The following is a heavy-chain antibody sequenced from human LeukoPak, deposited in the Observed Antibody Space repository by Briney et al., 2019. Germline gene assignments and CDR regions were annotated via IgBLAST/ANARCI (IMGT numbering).Heavy chain of an antibody. Sequence: GSLRLSCTASGFPLSSYSINWVRQAPGKGLEWISYISSSSSNIYYLDSVQGRLTVSRDNERNSLFLQIDSPRAEDTAVYYCVRVKGTYFDYWGQGSLVTVSS. V-gene: IGHV3-48*01. D-gene: IGHD1-1*01. CDR1: GFPLSSYS. CDR3: VRVKGTYFDY. J-gene: IGHJ4*02. CDR2: ISSSSSNI.